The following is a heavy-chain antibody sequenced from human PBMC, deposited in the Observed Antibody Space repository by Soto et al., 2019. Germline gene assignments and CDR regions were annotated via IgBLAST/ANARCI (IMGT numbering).Heavy chain of an antibody. Sequence: QVQLVQSGAEVKKPGSSVKVSCKASGGTFSSYAISWVRQAPGQGLEWMGGIIPIFGTANYAQKFQDRVTITVDESTGTGYMELSSLRSEDTAVYYCASGGNYYDSSGYYYYYYGMDVWGQGTTVTVSS. V-gene: IGHV1-69*01. CDR3: ASGGNYYDSSGYYYYYYGMDV. CDR1: GGTFSSYA. J-gene: IGHJ6*02. D-gene: IGHD3-22*01. CDR2: IIPIFGTA.